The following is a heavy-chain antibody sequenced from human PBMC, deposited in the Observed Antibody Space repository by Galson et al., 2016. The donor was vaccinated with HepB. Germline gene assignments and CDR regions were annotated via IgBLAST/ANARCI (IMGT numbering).Heavy chain of an antibody. V-gene: IGHV3-11*04. CDR3: VRAYTAMDTGVDY. D-gene: IGHD5-18*01. Sequence: SLRLSCAASGFTFSDYFMGWIRQPPGKGLEWVSYISSSGSTIYYADSVKGRFTLSRDNAKNSLYLQMNSLRAEDTAVYYCVRAYTAMDTGVDYWGQGTLVTVSS. CDR1: GFTFSDYF. CDR2: ISSSGSTI. J-gene: IGHJ4*02.